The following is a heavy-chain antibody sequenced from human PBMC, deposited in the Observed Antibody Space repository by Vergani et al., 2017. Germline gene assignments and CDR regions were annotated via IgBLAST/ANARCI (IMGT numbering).Heavy chain of an antibody. J-gene: IGHJ5*02. D-gene: IGHD2-21*01. CDR2: ISSSGSTI. V-gene: IGHV3-48*03. Sequence: EVQLVESGGGLVQPGGSLRLSCAASGFTFSSYEMNWVRQAPGKGLEWVSYISSSGSTIYYAGSVKGRFTISRDNAKNSLYLQINRLRAEDTAVYYCARASLGYFRPWRQGSLVTVSS. CDR3: ARASLGYFRP. CDR1: GFTFSSYE.